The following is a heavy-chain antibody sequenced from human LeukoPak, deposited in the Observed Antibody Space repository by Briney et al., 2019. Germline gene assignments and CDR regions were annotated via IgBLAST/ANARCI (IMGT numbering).Heavy chain of an antibody. D-gene: IGHD6-19*01. V-gene: IGHV3-23*01. CDR3: AKVRDTSGWYHFDN. J-gene: IGHJ4*02. Sequence: GGSLRLSCAASGLTFSNYAMNWVRQAPGKGLEWVPGISYSGANTHYADSVKGRFTVSRDNSRNTLHLEMNSLRAEDTAVYYCAKVRDTSGWYHFDNWGQGTLVTVYS. CDR1: GLTFSNYA. CDR2: ISYSGANT.